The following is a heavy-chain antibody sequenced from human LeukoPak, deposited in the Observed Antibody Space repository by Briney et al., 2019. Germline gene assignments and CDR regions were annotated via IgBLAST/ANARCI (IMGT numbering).Heavy chain of an antibody. V-gene: IGHV1-3*01. J-gene: IGHJ4*02. D-gene: IGHD1-26*01. CDR3: ARDSGSGNNDY. CDR2: INAGNGNT. Sequence: ASVKVSCKASGYTFTSYGISWVRQAPGQRLEWMGWINAGNGNTKYSQNFQGRVTFISNTSATTAFMELSSLRSEDAAVYYCARDSGSGNNDYWGQGTLVTVSS. CDR1: GYTFTSYG.